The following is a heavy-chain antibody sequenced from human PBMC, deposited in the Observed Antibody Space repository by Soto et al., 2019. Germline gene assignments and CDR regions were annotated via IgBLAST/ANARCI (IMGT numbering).Heavy chain of an antibody. CDR2: VSIGGST. V-gene: IGHV3-23*01. D-gene: IGHD2-15*01. Sequence: DVQLLESGGGLVQPEGSLRLSCAASGFTFSSYAMGWVRQGPGKGLEWVAVVSIGGSTHYADSVRGRFTIARENPKNTLYLRMNSLPAEATDVYFCAKRRGAGGHFDYWGQGALVTVSS. CDR1: GFTFSSYA. CDR3: AKRRGAGGHFDY. J-gene: IGHJ4*02.